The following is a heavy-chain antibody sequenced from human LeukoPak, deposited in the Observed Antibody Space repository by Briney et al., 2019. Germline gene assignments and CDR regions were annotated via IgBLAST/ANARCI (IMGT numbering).Heavy chain of an antibody. CDR2: ISSNGGST. CDR3: ARGYYGSAYFDY. CDR1: GFSPSTYT. D-gene: IGHD3-10*01. Sequence: GGSLRLSCAASGFSPSTYTMNWVRQAPGKGLEYVSAISSNGGSTYYANSVKGRFTISRDNSKNTLYLQMGSLRAEDMAVYYCARGYYGSAYFDYWGQGTLVTVSS. V-gene: IGHV3-64*01. J-gene: IGHJ4*02.